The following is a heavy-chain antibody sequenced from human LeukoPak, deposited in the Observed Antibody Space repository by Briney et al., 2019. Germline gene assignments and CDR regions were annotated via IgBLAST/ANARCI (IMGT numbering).Heavy chain of an antibody. Sequence: SETLSLTCAVYGGSFSGYYWSWIRQPPGKGLEWIGEINHSGSTNYNPSLKSRVTISVDTSKNQFSLKLSSVTAADTAVYYCARSRGPRRVPAAVNLDYWGQGTLATVSS. CDR2: INHSGST. V-gene: IGHV4-34*01. CDR3: ARSRGPRRVPAAVNLDY. CDR1: GGSFSGYY. J-gene: IGHJ4*02. D-gene: IGHD2-2*01.